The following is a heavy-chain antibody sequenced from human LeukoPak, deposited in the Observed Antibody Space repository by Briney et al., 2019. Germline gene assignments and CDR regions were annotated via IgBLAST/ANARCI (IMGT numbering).Heavy chain of an antibody. Sequence: PSGTLSLTCAVSGGSISSSNWWSWVRQPPGKGLEWIGEIYHSGSTNYNPSLKSRVTISVDTSKNQFSLKLSSVTAADTAVYYCARWVVVVTYFDYWGQGTLVTVSS. J-gene: IGHJ4*02. V-gene: IGHV4-4*02. CDR1: GGSISSSNW. D-gene: IGHD3-22*01. CDR2: IYHSGST. CDR3: ARWVVVVTYFDY.